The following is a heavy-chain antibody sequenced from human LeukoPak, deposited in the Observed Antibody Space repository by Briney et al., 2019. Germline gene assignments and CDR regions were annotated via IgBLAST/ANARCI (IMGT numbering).Heavy chain of an antibody. V-gene: IGHV3-64*01. CDR2: ISSNGGST. J-gene: IGHJ4*02. D-gene: IGHD3-10*01. CDR3: AIVHDLYGSGSYYISPSDY. CDR1: GFTCSSYA. Sequence: GGSLRLSCAASGFTCSSYAMHWVRHAPGNGLEYCSAISSNGGSTYYANSVKGRFTISRDNSKTPLYLQVGSLRAEDMAVYYCAIVHDLYGSGSYYISPSDYWGQGTLVTVSS.